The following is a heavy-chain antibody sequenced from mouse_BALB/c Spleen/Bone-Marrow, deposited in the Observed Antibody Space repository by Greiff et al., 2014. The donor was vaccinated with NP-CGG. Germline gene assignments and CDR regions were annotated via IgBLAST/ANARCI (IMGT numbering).Heavy chain of an antibody. Sequence: VQLQQSGGGLVQPGGSLKLSCAASGFTSSSYGMSWVRQTPDKRLELVATINSNGGSTYYPDSVKGRFTISRDNAKNTLYLQMSSLKSEDTAMYYCARDYYGSSDYWGQGTTLTVSS. CDR3: ARDYYGSSDY. CDR2: INSNGGST. CDR1: GFTSSSYG. D-gene: IGHD1-1*01. V-gene: IGHV5-6-3*01. J-gene: IGHJ2*01.